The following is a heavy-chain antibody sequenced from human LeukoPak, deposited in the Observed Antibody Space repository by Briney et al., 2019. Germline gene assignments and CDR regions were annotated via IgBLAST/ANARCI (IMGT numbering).Heavy chain of an antibody. CDR1: GYTFIAYY. Sequence: ASVKVSCKASGYTFIAYYIHWVRQAPGQGLEWMGWINPNSGGTNYAQKFQGRVTMTRDTSISTAYMELSRLRSDDTAVYYCARVERHYCSSTSCYAYGAFDIWGQGTMVTVSS. D-gene: IGHD2-2*01. CDR3: ARVERHYCSSTSCYAYGAFDI. V-gene: IGHV1-2*02. J-gene: IGHJ3*02. CDR2: INPNSGGT.